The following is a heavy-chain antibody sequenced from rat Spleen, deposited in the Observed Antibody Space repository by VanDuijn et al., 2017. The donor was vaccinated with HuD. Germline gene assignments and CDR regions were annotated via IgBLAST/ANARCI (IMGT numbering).Heavy chain of an antibody. V-gene: IGHV5S23*01. CDR1: GFTFSNYD. CDR3: TTSNYYSSYIYLDA. CDR2: ISTGGGNT. Sequence: EVQLVESGGGLVQPGRSLKLSCAASGFTFSNYDMAWVRQAPTKGLEWVASISTGGGNTYYRDSVKGRFTISRDNAKSTLYLQMDSLRSEDTATYYCTTSNYYSSYIYLDAWGQGASVTVSS. D-gene: IGHD1-2*01. J-gene: IGHJ4*01.